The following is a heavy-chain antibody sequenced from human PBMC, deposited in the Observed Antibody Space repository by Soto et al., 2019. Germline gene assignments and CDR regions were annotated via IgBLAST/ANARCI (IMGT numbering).Heavy chain of an antibody. D-gene: IGHD3-16*02. CDR2: MNPNSGNT. Sequence: QVQLVQSGAEVKKPGASVKVSCKASGYTFTSYDSNWVRQATGQGLEWMGWMNPNSGNTGYAQKFQGRVTMTRNTSISTAYMELSSLRSEDTAVYYCARGWGDYIWGSYRYEEAFDIWGQGTMVTVSS. J-gene: IGHJ3*02. CDR1: GYTFTSYD. V-gene: IGHV1-8*01. CDR3: ARGWGDYIWGSYRYEEAFDI.